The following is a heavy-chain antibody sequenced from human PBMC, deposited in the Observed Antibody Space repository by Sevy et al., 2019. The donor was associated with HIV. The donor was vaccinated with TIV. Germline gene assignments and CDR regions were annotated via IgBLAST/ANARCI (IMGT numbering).Heavy chain of an antibody. CDR1: GFTFISYA. CDR3: AKALGYSSGWNLYY. CDR2: ISGSGGST. Sequence: GGSRRLSCAASGFTFISYAMSWVRQAPGKGLEWVSAISGSGGSTYYADSVKGRFTISRDNSKNTLYLQMNSLRAEDTAVYYCAKALGYSSGWNLYYWGQGTLVTVSS. V-gene: IGHV3-23*01. D-gene: IGHD6-19*01. J-gene: IGHJ4*02.